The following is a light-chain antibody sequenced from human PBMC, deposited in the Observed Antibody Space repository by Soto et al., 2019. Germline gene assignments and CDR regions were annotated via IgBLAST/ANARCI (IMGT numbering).Light chain of an antibody. V-gene: IGKV3-20*01. CDR1: QSVTSSY. CDR2: GAS. Sequence: EIVLTQSPGTLSLSPGERATLSCRATQSVTSSYVAWYQQKPGQAPRLLMYGASSRASGIPDRFSGSGSGTDFTLTISRLEPEDFAIYYCQRYNNWPLTFGGGTKVESK. J-gene: IGKJ4*01. CDR3: QRYNNWPLT.